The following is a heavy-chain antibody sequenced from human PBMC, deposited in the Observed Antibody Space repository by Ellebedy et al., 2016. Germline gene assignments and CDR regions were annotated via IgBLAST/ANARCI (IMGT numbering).Heavy chain of an antibody. CDR3: AKCRHINGCLLDY. D-gene: IGHD6-19*01. CDR1: GFSFSSYA. CDR2: ITGSGDRT. J-gene: IGHJ4*02. Sequence: GGSLRLSCAASGFSFSSYAMSWVRQAPGKGPEWVSTITGSGDRTNYADSAKGRFTISRDSSKNTLYLDMDSLRAEDTAIYYCAKCRHINGCLLDYWGQGTPVTVSS. V-gene: IGHV3-23*01.